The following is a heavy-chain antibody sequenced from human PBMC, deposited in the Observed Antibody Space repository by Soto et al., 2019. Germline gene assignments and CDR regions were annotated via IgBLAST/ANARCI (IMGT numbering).Heavy chain of an antibody. Sequence: QVQLVQSGAEVKKPGSSVKVSCTASGGAFRNYAVSWVRQAPGQGLEWMGAVMPTFGAGVYAQKFQGRLTIFADESTNTAYLNVSSLTFGDTAIYYCAASRGFYEAMDVWGQGTTLTVSS. CDR1: GGAFRNYA. D-gene: IGHD3-22*01. CDR2: VMPTFGAG. V-gene: IGHV1-69*01. J-gene: IGHJ6*02. CDR3: AASRGFYEAMDV.